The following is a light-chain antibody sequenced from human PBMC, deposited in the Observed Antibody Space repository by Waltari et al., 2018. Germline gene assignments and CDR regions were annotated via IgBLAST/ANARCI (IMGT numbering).Light chain of an antibody. CDR2: DVS. CDR1: SSDVGGFNY. CDR3: SSYTSSSTYV. Sequence: QSALTQPASVSGSPGQSITISCTGTSSDVGGFNYVSWYQQHPGKAPKLMIYDVSTRPSGVSNRFSASKSGTTASLTISGLQAEDEADYYCSSYTSSSTYVFGTGTKVTVL. J-gene: IGLJ1*01. V-gene: IGLV2-14*01.